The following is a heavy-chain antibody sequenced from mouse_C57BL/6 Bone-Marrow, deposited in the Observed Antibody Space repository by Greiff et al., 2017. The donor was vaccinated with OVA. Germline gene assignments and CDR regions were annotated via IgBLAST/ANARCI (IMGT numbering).Heavy chain of an antibody. Sequence: EVKVVESGGGLVQPGASLRLSCAASGFTFTDYYMSWVRQPPGKAPEWLALISNKANGYTTASTVSVKGRFTISRDNSQNSLYRQKNTLRAEDSATYYSVKAVAYDSSDGYAMDYWGQGTSVTVSS. CDR3: VKAVAYDSSDGYAMDY. D-gene: IGHD1-1*01. CDR1: GFTFTDYY. CDR2: ISNKANGYTT. V-gene: IGHV7-4*01. J-gene: IGHJ4*01.